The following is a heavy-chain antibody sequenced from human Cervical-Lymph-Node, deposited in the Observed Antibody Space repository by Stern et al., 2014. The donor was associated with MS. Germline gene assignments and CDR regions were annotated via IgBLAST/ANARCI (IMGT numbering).Heavy chain of an antibody. CDR1: GGTFSSQA. Sequence: VQLVESGAEVKKPGSSVKVSCKASGGTFSSQAINWVRQAPGQGLEWVGGIIPIFGTPNYAQKVQDRVTITADESTSTAYMYLSSLRSEDTAVYYCATPSTVTVGGMDVWGQGTTVTVSS. V-gene: IGHV1-69*01. CDR2: IIPIFGTP. J-gene: IGHJ6*02. D-gene: IGHD4-17*01. CDR3: ATPSTVTVGGMDV.